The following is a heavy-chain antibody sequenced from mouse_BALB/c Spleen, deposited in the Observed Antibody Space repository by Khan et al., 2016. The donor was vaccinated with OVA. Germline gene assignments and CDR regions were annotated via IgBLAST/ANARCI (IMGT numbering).Heavy chain of an antibody. V-gene: IGHV1-26*01. CDR3: ARGYDFFAS. D-gene: IGHD2-14*01. CDR2: VNPNTDNI. Sequence: VQLQQSGPDLVKPGASVKISCKASGYSFTLYYMSWVKQSHGKSLEWIGRVNPNTDNINYNQAFKGKAILTVDTSSNTAYMELRSLTSEDSAVYLWARGYDFFASWGQGTLVTVSA. CDR1: GYSFTLYY. J-gene: IGHJ3*01.